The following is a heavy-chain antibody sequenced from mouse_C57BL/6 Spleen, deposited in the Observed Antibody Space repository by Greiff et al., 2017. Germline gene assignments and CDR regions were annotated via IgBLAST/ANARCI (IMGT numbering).Heavy chain of an antibody. CDR3: ARGDTNHERYFDV. D-gene: IGHD5-1-1*01. Sequence: QVQLKESGAELAKPGASVKLSCKASGYTFTSYWMHWVKQRPGQGLEWIGYINPSSGYTKYNQKFKDKATLTADKSSSTAYMQLSSLTYEDSAVYYCARGDTNHERYFDVWGTGTTVTVSS. CDR2: INPSSGYT. CDR1: GYTFTSYW. J-gene: IGHJ1*03. V-gene: IGHV1-7*01.